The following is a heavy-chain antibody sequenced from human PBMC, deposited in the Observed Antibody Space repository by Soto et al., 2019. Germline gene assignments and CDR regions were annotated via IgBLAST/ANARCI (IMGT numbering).Heavy chain of an antibody. CDR1: GFTFSSYW. V-gene: IGHV3-74*01. CDR3: ARDRRYSSSWISYYYYGMDV. D-gene: IGHD6-13*01. CDR2: INSDGSST. J-gene: IGHJ6*02. Sequence: GGSLRLSCAASGFTFSSYWMHWVRQAPGKGLVWVSRINSDGSSTSYADSVKGRFTISRDNAKNTLYLQMNSLRAEDTAVYYCARDRRYSSSWISYYYYGMDVWGQGTTVTVSS.